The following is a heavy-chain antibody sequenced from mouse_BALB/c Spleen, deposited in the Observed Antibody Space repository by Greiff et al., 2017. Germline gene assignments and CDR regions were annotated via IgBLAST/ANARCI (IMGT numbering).Heavy chain of an antibody. CDR3: ASNWDFDY. V-gene: IGHV14-1*02. J-gene: IGHJ2*01. Sequence: VQLQQSGAELARPGALVKLSCKASGFNIKDYYMHWVKQRPEQGLEWIGRIDPANGNTKYDPKFQGKATITADTSSNTAYLQLSSLTSEDTAVYYCASNWDFDYWGQGTTLTVSS. CDR2: IDPANGNT. D-gene: IGHD4-1*01. CDR1: GFNIKDYY.